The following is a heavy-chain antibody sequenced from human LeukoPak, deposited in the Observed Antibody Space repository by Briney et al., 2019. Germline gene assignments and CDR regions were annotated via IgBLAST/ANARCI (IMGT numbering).Heavy chain of an antibody. J-gene: IGHJ4*02. CDR3: ARLYYDFWSGYYSYFDY. CDR1: GGTFSSYA. Sequence: ASVKVSCKASGGTFSSYAISWVRQAPGQGLEWMGGIIPIFGTANYAQKFQGRVTITTDESTSTAYMELRSLRSDDTAVYYCARLYYDFWSGYYSYFDYWGQGTLVTVSS. V-gene: IGHV1-69*05. CDR2: IIPIFGTA. D-gene: IGHD3-3*01.